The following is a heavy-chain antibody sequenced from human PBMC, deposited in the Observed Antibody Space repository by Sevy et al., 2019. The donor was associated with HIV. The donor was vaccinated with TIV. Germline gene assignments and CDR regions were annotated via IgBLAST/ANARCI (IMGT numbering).Heavy chain of an antibody. V-gene: IGHV1-46*01. D-gene: IGHD3-3*01. J-gene: IGHJ6*02. CDR2: INPSGGST. CDR3: ARSPYYDFWSGYYRWGYYYYYGMDV. CDR1: GYTFTSYY. Sequence: ASVKVSCKASGYTFTSYYMHWVRQAPGQGLEWMGIINPSGGSTSYAQKFQGRVTMTRDTSTSTVYMELGSLRSEDTAVYYCARSPYYDFWSGYYRWGYYYYYGMDVWGQGTTVTVSS.